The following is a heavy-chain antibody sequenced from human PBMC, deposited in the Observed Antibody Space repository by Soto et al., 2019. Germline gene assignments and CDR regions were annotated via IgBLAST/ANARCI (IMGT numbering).Heavy chain of an antibody. J-gene: IGHJ3*02. CDR2: IIPIFGTA. V-gene: IGHV1-69*01. CDR1: GGTFSSYA. D-gene: IGHD2-21*02. Sequence: QVQLVQSGAEVKKPGSSVKVSCKASGGTFSSYAISWVRQAPGQGLEWMGGIIPIFGTANYAQKFQGRVTIPADESTSTAYMELSSLRSEDTAVYYCARGLAYCGGDCIDAFDIWGQGTMVTVSS. CDR3: ARGLAYCGGDCIDAFDI.